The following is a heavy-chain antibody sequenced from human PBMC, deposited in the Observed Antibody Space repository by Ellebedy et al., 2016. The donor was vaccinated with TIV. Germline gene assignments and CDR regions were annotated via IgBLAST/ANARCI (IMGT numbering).Heavy chain of an antibody. V-gene: IGHV1-2*02. D-gene: IGHD3-10*01. CDR2: INPNDGGT. CDR1: GYIFTDYY. J-gene: IGHJ4*02. CDR3: PRGPSGGYFDY. Sequence: AASVKVSCKVSGYIFTDYYIHWFRQAPGQEFEWMGWINPNDGGTNYAQKFQDRVTMTRDTTISTVYMDLSRLTSDDTAVYYCPRGPSGGYFDYWGQGTLVPVSS.